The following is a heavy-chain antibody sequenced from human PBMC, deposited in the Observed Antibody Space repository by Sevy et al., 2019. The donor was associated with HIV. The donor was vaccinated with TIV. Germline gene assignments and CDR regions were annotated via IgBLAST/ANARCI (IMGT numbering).Heavy chain of an antibody. CDR2: ISGSGGSK. Sequence: GGSLRLSCAASGFTFSSYAMSWVRQAPGKGLEWVSAISGSGGSKYYADSVRGRFTISRANSKNTLYRQMNSLRAEDTAVDYCAKVRLGDYDASGSYYPDYYFDYWGQGTLVTVSS. V-gene: IGHV3-23*01. CDR1: GFTFSSYA. J-gene: IGHJ4*02. D-gene: IGHD3-10*01. CDR3: AKVRLGDYDASGSYYPDYYFDY.